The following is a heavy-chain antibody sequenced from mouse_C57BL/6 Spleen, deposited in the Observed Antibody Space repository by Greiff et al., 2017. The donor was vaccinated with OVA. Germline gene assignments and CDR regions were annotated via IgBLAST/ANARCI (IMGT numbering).Heavy chain of an antibody. Sequence: EVMLVESGEGLVKPGGSLKLSCAASGFTFSSYAMSWVRQTPEKRLEWVAYISSGGDYIYYADTVKGRFTISRDNARNTLYLQMSSLKSEDTAMYYCTRDGYGSSYGYFDVWGTGTTVTVSS. J-gene: IGHJ1*03. CDR1: GFTFSSYA. CDR3: TRDGYGSSYGYFDV. D-gene: IGHD1-1*01. V-gene: IGHV5-9-1*02. CDR2: ISSGGDYI.